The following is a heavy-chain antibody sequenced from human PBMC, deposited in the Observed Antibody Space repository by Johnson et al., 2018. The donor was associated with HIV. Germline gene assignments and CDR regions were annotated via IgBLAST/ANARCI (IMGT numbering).Heavy chain of an antibody. CDR1: GFTFSSYG. Sequence: QEQLVESGGGVVQPGRSLRLSCAASGFTFSSYGMHWVRQAPGKGLDWVAVISYDGSNKYYADSVKGRFTISRDNSKNTLYLQMNSLKTEDTAVYYCTSERGRYYDSSNDAFDIWGQGTMVTVSS. J-gene: IGHJ3*02. CDR2: ISYDGSNK. V-gene: IGHV3-30*03. D-gene: IGHD3-22*01. CDR3: TSERGRYYDSSNDAFDI.